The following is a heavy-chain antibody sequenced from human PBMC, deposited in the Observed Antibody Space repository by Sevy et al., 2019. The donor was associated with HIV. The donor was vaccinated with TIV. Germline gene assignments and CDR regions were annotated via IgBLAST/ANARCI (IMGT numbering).Heavy chain of an antibody. CDR3: TRERRRGLKVGEFDY. CDR2: IRSKANSYAT. J-gene: IGHJ4*02. D-gene: IGHD1-1*01. CDR1: GFTFSGSA. Sequence: GSLRLSCAASGFTFSGSAMHWVRQASGKGLEWVGRIRSKANSYATAYAASVKGRFTISRDDSKNTAYLQMNSLKTEDTAVYYCTRERRRGLKVGEFDYWGQGTLVTVSS. V-gene: IGHV3-73*01.